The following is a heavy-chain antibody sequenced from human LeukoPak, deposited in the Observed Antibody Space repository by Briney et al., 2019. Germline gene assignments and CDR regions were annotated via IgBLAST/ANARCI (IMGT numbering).Heavy chain of an antibody. CDR1: AFTFSNYW. CDR2: ITSDASST. V-gene: IGHV3-74*01. Sequence: GGSLRLSCAASAFTFSNYWMHWVRRAPGKGLVWVSRITSDASSTSYADSVKGRFTISRDNAKNTLYLRMNSLRAEDTAVYYCAREFEGQGGGAYGSGSYDVLDMWGQGTMVTVSS. D-gene: IGHD3-10*01. CDR3: AREFEGQGGGAYGSGSYDVLDM. J-gene: IGHJ3*02.